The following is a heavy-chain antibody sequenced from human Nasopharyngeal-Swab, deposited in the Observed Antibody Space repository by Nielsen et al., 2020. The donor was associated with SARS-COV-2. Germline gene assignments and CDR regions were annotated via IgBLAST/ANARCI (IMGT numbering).Heavy chain of an antibody. CDR1: GFTFSSYS. CDR2: ISSSSSYI. CDR3: AKDITSGDTMATHYYYGMDV. D-gene: IGHD1-14*01. Sequence: GESLKISCAASGFTFSSYSMNWVRQAPGKGLEWVSSISSSSSYIYYADSVKGRFTISRDNAKNSLYLQMNSLRAEDTALYYCAKDITSGDTMATHYYYGMDVWGQGTTVTVSS. V-gene: IGHV3-21*04. J-gene: IGHJ6*02.